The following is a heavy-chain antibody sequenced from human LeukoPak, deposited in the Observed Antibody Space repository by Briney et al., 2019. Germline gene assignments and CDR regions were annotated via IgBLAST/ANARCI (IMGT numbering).Heavy chain of an antibody. CDR3: ARGGVKDV. V-gene: IGHV4-34*01. J-gene: IGHJ6*04. D-gene: IGHD3-10*01. CDR1: GGSFSGYY. Sequence: SETLSLTCAVYGGSFSGYYWSWIRQPPGKGLEWTGEINHSGSTNYNPSLKSRVTISVDTSKNQFSLKLSSVTAADTAVYYCARGGVKDVWGKGTTVTVSS. CDR2: INHSGST.